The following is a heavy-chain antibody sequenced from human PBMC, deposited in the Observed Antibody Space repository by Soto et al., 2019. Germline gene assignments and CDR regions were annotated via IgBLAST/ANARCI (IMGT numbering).Heavy chain of an antibody. V-gene: IGHV1-18*04. CDR3: ARGVAVAAGYYFDY. J-gene: IGHJ4*02. CDR1: GYTFTDYG. D-gene: IGHD6-19*01. CDR2: ISTHNGKT. Sequence: QVQLVQSGAEMKKPGAAVRVSCQASGYTFTDYGITWVRQAPGQGLEYMGWISTHNGKTNYAQQVQVRVTLPTDESKSTAYRDLRALTSDDTAVYYCARGVAVAAGYYFDYWCQGTLVTVSS.